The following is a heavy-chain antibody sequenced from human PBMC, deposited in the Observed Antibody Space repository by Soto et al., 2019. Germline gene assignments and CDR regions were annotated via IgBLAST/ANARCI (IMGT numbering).Heavy chain of an antibody. V-gene: IGHV4-59*01. CDR2: IYYSGST. CDR3: AREGRQQFPGGMDV. Sequence: SETLSLTCTVSGGSISSYYWSWIRQPPGKGLEWIGHIYYSGSTNYNPSLKSRVTISVDTSKNQFSLKLSSVTAADTAVYYCAREGRQQFPGGMDVWGQGTTVTVSS. CDR1: GGSISSYY. D-gene: IGHD6-13*01. J-gene: IGHJ6*02.